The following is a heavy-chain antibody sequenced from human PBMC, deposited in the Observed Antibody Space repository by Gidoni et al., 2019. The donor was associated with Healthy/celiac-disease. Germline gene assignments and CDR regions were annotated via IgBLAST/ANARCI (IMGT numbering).Heavy chain of an antibody. J-gene: IGHJ4*02. CDR3: ARTGALLPHFDY. Sequence: QVQLQESGPGLVKPSETLSLTCAVSGYSISSGYYWGWIRQPPGKGLEWIGSIYHSGSTYYNPSLKSRVTISVDTSKNQFSLKLSSVTAADTAVYYCARTGALLPHFDYWGQGTLVTVSS. D-gene: IGHD2-15*01. CDR1: GYSISSGYY. V-gene: IGHV4-38-2*01. CDR2: IYHSGST.